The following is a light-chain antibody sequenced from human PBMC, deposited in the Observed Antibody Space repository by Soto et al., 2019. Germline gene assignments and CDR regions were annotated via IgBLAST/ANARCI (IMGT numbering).Light chain of an antibody. J-gene: IGKJ5*01. Sequence: DIQMTQSPSSLSASVGDRVTITCQSSQDINNYLHWYQQKPWKAPKLLIYAASSLQSGVPSRFNGSGSGAAFPLTTSRLQPQDFANDYCQQSYIAPLRFGHGTRLEIK. CDR3: QQSYIAPLR. CDR1: QDINNY. V-gene: IGKV1-39*01. CDR2: AAS.